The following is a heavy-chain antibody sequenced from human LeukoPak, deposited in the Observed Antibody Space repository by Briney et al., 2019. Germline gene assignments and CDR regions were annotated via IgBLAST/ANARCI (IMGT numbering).Heavy chain of an antibody. J-gene: IGHJ4*02. D-gene: IGHD5-18*01. CDR3: ARSGHMHTNMVGDD. V-gene: IGHV1-2*02. CDR1: GYSFTGYY. Sequence: ASVKVSCKASGYSFTGYYMHWVRQAPGQGLEWMGWINSNSGGTNYAQKFQGRLTVTRDTSISTAYMELSSLTSDDAAVYYCARSGHMHTNMVGDDWGQGTLVTVSS. CDR2: INSNSGGT.